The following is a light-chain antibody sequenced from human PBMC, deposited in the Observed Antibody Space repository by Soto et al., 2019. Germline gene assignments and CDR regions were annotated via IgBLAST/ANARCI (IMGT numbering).Light chain of an antibody. CDR3: SSFTTTNTYV. CDR2: DVS. J-gene: IGLJ1*01. CDR1: RSDVGTHNF. V-gene: IGLV2-14*03. Sequence: QSLLAQPASVSGSPGQSIAISCTGTRSDVGTHNFVSWYQQHPGKAPKLIIYDVSNRPSGVSDRFFGSKSGNTASLTISGLQAEDEADYYCSSFTTTNTYVFGTGTKVTVL.